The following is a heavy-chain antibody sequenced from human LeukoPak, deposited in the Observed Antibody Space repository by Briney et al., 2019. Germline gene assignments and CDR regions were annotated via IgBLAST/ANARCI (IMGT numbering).Heavy chain of an antibody. D-gene: IGHD2-2*01. CDR2: IDPSDSYT. V-gene: IGHV5-10-1*01. CDR3: ARPAVPAAIDYYYGMDV. Sequence: GESLRISCKGSGYSFTSHWISWVRQMPGKGLEWMGRIDPSDSYTNYSPSFQGHVTISADKSISTAYLQWSSLKASDTAMYYCARPAVPAAIDYYYGMDVWGKGTTVTVSS. J-gene: IGHJ6*04. CDR1: GYSFTSHW.